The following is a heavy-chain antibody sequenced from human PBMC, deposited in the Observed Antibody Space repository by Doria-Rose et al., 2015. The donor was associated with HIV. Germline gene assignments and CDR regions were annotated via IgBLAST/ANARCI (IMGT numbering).Heavy chain of an antibody. D-gene: IGHD6-13*01. CDR3: ARIKSSRWYHKYYFDS. J-gene: IGHJ4*02. V-gene: IGHV2-26*01. CDR1: GVSLSSPGMG. CDR2: IVSDGER. Sequence: QVQLVQSGPVLVKPTETLTLTCTVSGVSLSSPGMGVSWIRQPPGKALEWLANIVSDGERSYITSLKSRLTIARGTSKSQVVLTMTDMDPVDTATYYCARIKSSRWYHKYYFDSWGQGTLVIVSA.